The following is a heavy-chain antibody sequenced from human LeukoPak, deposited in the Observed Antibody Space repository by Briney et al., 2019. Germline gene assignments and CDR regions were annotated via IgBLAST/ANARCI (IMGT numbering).Heavy chain of an antibody. CDR2: IKHDGSEK. V-gene: IGHV3-7*01. J-gene: IGHJ4*02. D-gene: IGHD2-2*01. Sequence: GGSLRLSCEASGFTFSNYWMSWVRQAPGKGLEWVGDIKHDGSEKYYVDSVKGRFTISRDNAKNSLYLQVNSLRAEDTALYYCAREKYAYWGQGTLVTVSS. CDR3: AREKYAY. CDR1: GFTFSNYW.